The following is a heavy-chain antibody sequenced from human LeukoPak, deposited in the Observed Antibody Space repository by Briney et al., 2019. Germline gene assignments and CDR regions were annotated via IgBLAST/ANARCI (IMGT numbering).Heavy chain of an antibody. V-gene: IGHV1-69*05. J-gene: IGHJ4*02. CDR3: ARAHYSGYDYFDY. CDR1: GGTFSSYA. D-gene: IGHD5-12*01. CDR2: IIPIFGTA. Sequence: SVKVSCKASGGTFSSYAISWVRQAPGQGLEWMGRIIPIFGTANYAQKFQGRVTNTTDESTSTAYMELSSLRSEDTAVYYCARAHYSGYDYFDYWGQGTLVTVSS.